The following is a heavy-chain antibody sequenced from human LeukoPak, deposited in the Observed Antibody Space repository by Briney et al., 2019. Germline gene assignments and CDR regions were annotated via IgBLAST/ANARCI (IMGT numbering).Heavy chain of an antibody. CDR1: GFTFSSYG. V-gene: IGHV3-30*18. J-gene: IGHJ4*02. CDR2: ISYDGSNK. CDR3: AKVMGYYDSSGYHDY. Sequence: PGGFLRLSCAASGFTFSSYGMHWVRQAPGKGLEWVAVISYDGSNKYYADSVKGRFTISRDNSKNTLYLQMNSLRAEDTAVYYCAKVMGYYDSSGYHDYWGQGTLVTVSS. D-gene: IGHD3-22*01.